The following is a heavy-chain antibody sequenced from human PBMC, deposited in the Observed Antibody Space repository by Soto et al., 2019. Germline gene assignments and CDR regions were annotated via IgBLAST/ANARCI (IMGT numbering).Heavy chain of an antibody. CDR3: ARGIAAIYYYYYMDV. CDR2: IYYSXXT. CDR1: GGSISSGXXY. V-gene: IGHV4-31*03. D-gene: IGHD2-15*01. Sequence: QVQLQESGPGLVKPSQTLSLTCTVSGGSISSGXXYWSWIRQHPGKGLEWIGYIYYSXXTYYNPSLKSRVTISVDTSKNQXSLKLSSVTAADTAVYYCARGIAAIYYYYYMDVWGKGTTVTVSS. J-gene: IGHJ6*03.